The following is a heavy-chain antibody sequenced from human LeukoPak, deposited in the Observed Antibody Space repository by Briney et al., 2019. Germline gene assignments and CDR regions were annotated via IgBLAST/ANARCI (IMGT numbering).Heavy chain of an antibody. V-gene: IGHV1-69*13. CDR2: IITIFGTA. J-gene: IGHJ6*03. CDR1: GGTFSSYA. D-gene: IGHD2-2*02. Sequence: SVKVSCKASGGTFSSYAISWVRQAPGQGLEWMGGIITIFGTANYAQKFQGRVTITADESTSTAYMELSSLRSEDTAVYYCARAPHTIVVVPAAILEYYYYMDVWGKGTTVTVSS. CDR3: ARAPHTIVVVPAAILEYYYYMDV.